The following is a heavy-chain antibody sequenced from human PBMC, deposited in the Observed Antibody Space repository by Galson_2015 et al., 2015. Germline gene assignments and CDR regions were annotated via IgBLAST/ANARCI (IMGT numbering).Heavy chain of an antibody. D-gene: IGHD3-10*01. CDR1: GFTFSSYS. Sequence: SLRLSCAASGFTFSSYSMNWVRQAPGKGLEWVSYISSSSSTIYYADSVKGRFTISRDNAKNSLYLQMNSLRDEDTAVYYCAREISYGSGSTHWGQGTLVTVSS. J-gene: IGHJ4*02. CDR3: AREISYGSGSTH. V-gene: IGHV3-48*02. CDR2: ISSSSSTI.